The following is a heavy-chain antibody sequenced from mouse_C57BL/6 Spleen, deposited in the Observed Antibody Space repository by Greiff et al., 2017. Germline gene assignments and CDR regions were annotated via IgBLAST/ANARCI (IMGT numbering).Heavy chain of an antibody. V-gene: IGHV5-17*01. CDR3: ASDKDYGWFAY. CDR1: GFTFTDYG. J-gene: IGHJ3*01. D-gene: IGHD2-4*01. Sequence: VQLKESGGGLVKPGGSLKLSCAASGFTFTDYGMHWVRQAPEQGLEWVAYISSVSSNIYYADTVKGRFTISRDNANNTPCLQLTSLRSEDTAVYYCASDKDYGWFAYWGQGTLVTVSA. CDR2: ISSVSSNI.